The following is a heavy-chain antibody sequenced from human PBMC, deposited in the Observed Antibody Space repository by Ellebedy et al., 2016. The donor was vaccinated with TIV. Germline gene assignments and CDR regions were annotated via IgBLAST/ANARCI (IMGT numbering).Heavy chain of an antibody. D-gene: IGHD3-16*01. V-gene: IGHV4-39*01. CDR3: ARHYENSYYAMDV. CDR1: GGSVSSSRDY. CDR2: VYYTGTT. J-gene: IGHJ6*02. Sequence: MPSETLSLTCTVSGGSVSSSRDYWAWVRQPPGKGLEWIGTVYYTGTTYYNPSLKSRVTLSVDASKNQFSLKLSSVTATDPAVYYCARHYENSYYAMDVWGQGTTVTVSS.